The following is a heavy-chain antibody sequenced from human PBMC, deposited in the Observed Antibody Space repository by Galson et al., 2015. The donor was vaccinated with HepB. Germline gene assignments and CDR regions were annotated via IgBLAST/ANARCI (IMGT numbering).Heavy chain of an antibody. D-gene: IGHD1-1*01. J-gene: IGHJ6*02. CDR2: IKSKNVGETT. CDR1: GFSFTNAW. V-gene: IGHV3-15*01. CDR3: TTGRTPPPTGTTFYYYYGMDV. Sequence: SLRLSCATSGFSFTNAWMSWVRQAPGKGLEWVGRIKSKNVGETTDYAAPVKGRLTISRDDSKNTLYLQINILKTEDTAVYYCTTGRTPPPTGTTFYYYYGMDVWGQGTAVTVSS.